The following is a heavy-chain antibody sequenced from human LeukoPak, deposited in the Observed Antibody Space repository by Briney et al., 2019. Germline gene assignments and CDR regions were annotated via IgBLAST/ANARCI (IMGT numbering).Heavy chain of an antibody. CDR3: ARDHGVAYYFDY. J-gene: IGHJ4*02. Sequence: PGGSLRLSCAASRFSFSNYWMHWVRQAPGKGLVWVSRVKSDGSNPSYADSVKGRFTISRDNAENMLYLQMNSLRAEDTAVYYCARDHGVAYYFDYWGQGTLVTVSS. V-gene: IGHV3-74*01. CDR1: RFSFSNYW. D-gene: IGHD2-15*01. CDR2: VKSDGSNP.